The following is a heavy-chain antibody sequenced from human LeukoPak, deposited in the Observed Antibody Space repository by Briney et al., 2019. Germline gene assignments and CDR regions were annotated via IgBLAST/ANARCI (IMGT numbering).Heavy chain of an antibody. Sequence: GGSLRLSCAASVMTFSSYPMDWVRQAPDKGLEWVASISYDGSNQYYADSVKGRFTISRDDSKNTLYLQMNSLRAEDTAVYYCAAMTSVTTGDYWGQGTLVTVSS. J-gene: IGHJ4*02. D-gene: IGHD4-11*01. V-gene: IGHV3-30*04. CDR1: VMTFSSYP. CDR3: AAMTSVTTGDY. CDR2: ISYDGSNQ.